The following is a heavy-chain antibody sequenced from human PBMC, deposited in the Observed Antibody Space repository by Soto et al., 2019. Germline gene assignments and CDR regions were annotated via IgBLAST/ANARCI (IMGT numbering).Heavy chain of an antibody. CDR2: ISTSGSP. Sequence: SETLSLTCTVSGDSISSYYWSWIRQPAGKGLEWIGRISTSGSPNYNPSLKSRITMSVDTSNNQFSLKLTSVTAADTAVYFCARVKATLYRHYYFDYWGQGTPVTVSS. J-gene: IGHJ4*02. V-gene: IGHV4-4*07. CDR3: ARVKATLYRHYYFDY. D-gene: IGHD5-12*01. CDR1: GDSISSYY.